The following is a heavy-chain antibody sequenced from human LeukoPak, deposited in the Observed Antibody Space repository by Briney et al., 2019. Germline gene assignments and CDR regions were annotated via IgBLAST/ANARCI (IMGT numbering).Heavy chain of an antibody. Sequence: GGSLRLSCEGSGFTFSSYAMSWVRQAPGKGLEWVSAISGSGGRTYYADSVKGRFTISRDNSKNTLYLQMNSLRAEDTAVYYCAKIAVDIEATIDFGFDHWGQGTLVTVSS. CDR3: AKIAVDIEATIDFGFDH. CDR1: GFTFSSYA. CDR2: ISGSGGRT. J-gene: IGHJ4*02. V-gene: IGHV3-23*01. D-gene: IGHD5-12*01.